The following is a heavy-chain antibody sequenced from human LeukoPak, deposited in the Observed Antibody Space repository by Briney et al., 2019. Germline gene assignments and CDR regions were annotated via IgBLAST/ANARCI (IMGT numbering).Heavy chain of an antibody. CDR3: ARDLGTAMAT. V-gene: IGHV3-30*04. D-gene: IGHD5-18*01. CDR2: ISYDGSNA. Sequence: GGSLRLSCAASGFTFSSYAMNWVRQAPGKGLEWVAVISYDGSNAYYADSVKGRLTISRDNSKNTLYLQMNSLRAEDTAVYHCARDLGTAMATWGQGTLVTVSS. CDR1: GFTFSSYA. J-gene: IGHJ5*02.